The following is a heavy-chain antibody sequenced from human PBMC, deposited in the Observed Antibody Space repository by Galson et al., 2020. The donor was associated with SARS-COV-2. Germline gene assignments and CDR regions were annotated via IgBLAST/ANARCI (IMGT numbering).Heavy chain of an antibody. D-gene: IGHD3-3*01. J-gene: IGHJ6*02. CDR3: ARATPDQYDFWSGPTYYYGMDV. V-gene: IGHV1-18*01. CDR1: GYTFTSYG. Sequence: ASVKVSCKASGYTFTSYGISWVRQAPGQGLEWMGWISAYNGNTNYAQKLQGRVTMTTDTSTSTAYMELRSLRSDDTAVYYCARATPDQYDFWSGPTYYYGMDVWGQGTTVTVSS. CDR2: ISAYNGNT.